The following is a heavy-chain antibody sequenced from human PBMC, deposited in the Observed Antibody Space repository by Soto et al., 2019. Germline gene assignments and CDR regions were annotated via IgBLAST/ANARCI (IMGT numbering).Heavy chain of an antibody. CDR2: IYHNGST. CDR1: GDSINTDKW. J-gene: IGHJ4*02. V-gene: IGHV4-4*02. D-gene: IGHD3-10*01. CDR3: ARDVAMTGETDRFDY. Sequence: SETLSLTCTVSGDSINTDKWWSWVRQPPGKGLEWIGEIYHNGSTDYNPSLKSRVTMSVDTSKNQFSLKVTSVTAADTAIYYCARDVAMTGETDRFDYWGQGTLVTVSS.